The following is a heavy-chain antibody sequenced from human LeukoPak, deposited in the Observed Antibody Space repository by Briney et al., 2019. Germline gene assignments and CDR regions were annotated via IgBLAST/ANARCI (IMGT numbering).Heavy chain of an antibody. J-gene: IGHJ4*02. CDR2: ISAYNGNT. Sequence: GASVKVSCKASGYTFTSYGISWVRQAPGQGLEWMGWISAYNGNTNYAQKLQGRVTMTTDTSTSTAYMELRSLRSDDTAVYYCARYLLGILAPSYYFDYWGQGTLVTVSS. CDR1: GYTFTSYG. V-gene: IGHV1-18*01. D-gene: IGHD2-8*02. CDR3: ARYLLGILAPSYYFDY.